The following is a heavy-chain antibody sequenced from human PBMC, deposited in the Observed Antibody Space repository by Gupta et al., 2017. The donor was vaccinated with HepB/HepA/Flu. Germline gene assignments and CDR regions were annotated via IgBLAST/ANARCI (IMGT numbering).Heavy chain of an antibody. Sequence: EVQLVESGGGLVQPGRSLRLSCAASGFTFDDYAMHWVRQAPGKGLEWVSGISWNSGSIGYADSVKGRFTISRDNAKNSLYLQMNSLRAEDMALYYCAKEGLQAYSSGLGAFDIWGQGTMVTVSS. CDR2: ISWNSGSI. CDR3: AKEGLQAYSSGLGAFDI. J-gene: IGHJ3*02. CDR1: GFTFDDYA. D-gene: IGHD6-19*01. V-gene: IGHV3-9*03.